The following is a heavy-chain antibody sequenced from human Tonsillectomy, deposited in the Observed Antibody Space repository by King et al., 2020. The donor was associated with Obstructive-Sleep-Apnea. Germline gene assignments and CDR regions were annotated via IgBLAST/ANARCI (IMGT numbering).Heavy chain of an antibody. CDR2: IYYTGST. V-gene: IGHV4-59*08. J-gene: IGHJ6*02. D-gene: IGHD1-1*01. CDR3: ARYDDFRHYAMDV. Sequence: VQLQESGPGLVRPSETLSLTCAVSGGSISSYYWSWIRQPPGKGLECIGYIYYTGSTNYNPSLKSRVTISVDTSKNQFSLTLRSVTAADTAVYYCARYDDFRHYAMDVWGQGTTVTVSS. CDR1: GGSISSYY.